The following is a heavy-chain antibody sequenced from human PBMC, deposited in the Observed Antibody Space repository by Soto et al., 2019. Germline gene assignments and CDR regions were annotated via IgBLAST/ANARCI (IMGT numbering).Heavy chain of an antibody. D-gene: IGHD1-26*01. J-gene: IGHJ4*02. CDR3: AIGRDQPPVGLYFDS. CDR1: GGAFNNYI. V-gene: IGHV1-69*01. Sequence: HVQLVQSGAEVKKPGSSVKVSCKASGGAFNNYIFDWVRQAPGQGLEWMGGIIRMFGTPKYAQTFQDRITISPDVSTGTANSELTILRFDDTAIYYCAIGRDQPPVGLYFDSWGEGTRVTVSS. CDR2: IIRMFGTP.